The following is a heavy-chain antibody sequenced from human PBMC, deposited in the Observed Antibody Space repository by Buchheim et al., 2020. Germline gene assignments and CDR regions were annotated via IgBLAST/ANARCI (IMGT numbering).Heavy chain of an antibody. D-gene: IGHD3/OR15-3a*01. Sequence: QVQLVQSGPEVKKPGASVKVSCKTSGYTFSIHDINWVRQAAGQGLEWMGWMNPDSGNTGFAQNFQGRVTMTRDTSLSTAYMELSSLRSEDTAVYYCVGRGVWRQGTL. V-gene: IGHV1-8*01. CDR1: GYTFSIHD. CDR3: VGRGV. CDR2: MNPDSGNT. J-gene: IGHJ4*02.